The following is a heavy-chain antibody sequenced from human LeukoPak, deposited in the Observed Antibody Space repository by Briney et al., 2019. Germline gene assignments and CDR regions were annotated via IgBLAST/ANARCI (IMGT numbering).Heavy chain of an antibody. V-gene: IGHV3-7*01. J-gene: IGHJ5*02. CDR3: ARDSPRITIFGVESKEFDP. CDR2: IKQDGSEK. Sequence: PGGSLRLSCAASGFTFSSYWMSWVRQAPGKGLEWVANIKQDGSEKYYVDSVKGRFTISRDNAKNSLYLQMNSLRAEDTAVYYCARDSPRITIFGVESKEFDPWGQGTLVTVSS. CDR1: GFTFSSYW. D-gene: IGHD3-3*01.